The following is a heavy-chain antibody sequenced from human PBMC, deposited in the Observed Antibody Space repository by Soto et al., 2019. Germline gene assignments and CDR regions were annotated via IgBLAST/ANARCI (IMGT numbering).Heavy chain of an antibody. V-gene: IGHV1-58*02. CDR2: IVVGSGHT. J-gene: IGHJ4*02. Sequence: ASVKVSCKASGFTFSSSAMQWVRQARGQRLEWIGWIVVGSGHTNYAQKFQERVTITRDMSTTTAYMELSSLRFEDTAIYYCARDPAPQDNDNLTGYFHFDYWGQGTLVTVSS. D-gene: IGHD3-9*01. CDR3: ARDPAPQDNDNLTGYFHFDY. CDR1: GFTFSSSA.